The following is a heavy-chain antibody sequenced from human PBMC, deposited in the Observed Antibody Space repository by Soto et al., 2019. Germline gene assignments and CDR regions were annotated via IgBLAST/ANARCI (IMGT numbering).Heavy chain of an antibody. CDR1: GGSFSGYY. CDR2: INHSGST. J-gene: IGHJ6*03. V-gene: IGHV4-34*01. CDR3: ARGRLVATGGVYYYYYYYMDV. Sequence: SETLSLTCAVYGGSFSGYYWSWIRQPPGKGLEWIGEINHSGSTNYNPSLKSRVTISVDTSKNQFSLKLSSVTAADTAVYYCARGRLVATGGVYYYYYYYMDVWGKGTTVTVSS. D-gene: IGHD5-12*01.